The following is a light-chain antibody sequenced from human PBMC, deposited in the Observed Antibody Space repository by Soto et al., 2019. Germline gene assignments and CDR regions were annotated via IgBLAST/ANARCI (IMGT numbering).Light chain of an antibody. J-gene: IGKJ4*01. CDR3: QQFNNIPLP. V-gene: IGKV1-5*01. CDR2: DAS. CDR1: HNIERW. Sequence: IPMTQSLFTVSVSVDDRVTXTCRASHNIERWMAWYQQKPGKAPNLLIYDASNLEMGVPSRFSGSGSGTDFTLTIRSLQPEDLAPYYSQQFNNIPLPFAGRTNAAIK.